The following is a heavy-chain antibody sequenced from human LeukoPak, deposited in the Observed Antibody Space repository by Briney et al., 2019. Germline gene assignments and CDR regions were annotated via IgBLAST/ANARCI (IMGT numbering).Heavy chain of an antibody. CDR1: GGSFSGYY. V-gene: IGHV4-34*01. CDR2: INHSGST. J-gene: IGHJ6*02. CDR3: AXGXAAXGYYYYYYGMDV. Sequence: SETLSLTCAVYGGSFSGYYWSWIRQPPGKGLEWIGEINHSGSTNYNPSLKSRVTISVDTSKNQFSLKLSSVTAADTAVYYCAXGXAAXGYYYYYYGMDVWGQGXTVTV. D-gene: IGHD6-13*01.